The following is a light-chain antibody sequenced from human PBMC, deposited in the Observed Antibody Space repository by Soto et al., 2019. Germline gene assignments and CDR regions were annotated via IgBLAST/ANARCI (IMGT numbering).Light chain of an antibody. CDR3: NSYTIAGTYV. V-gene: IGLV2-18*02. CDR2: EGS. CDR1: SSDVGSYNG. Sequence: QSVLTQPPSVSGSPGQSVTISCTGTSSDVGSYNGVSWYQQPPGTAPKLIIYEGSTRPSGVPDRFSGSKSGKSASLTISGLQAEDEADYYCNSYTIAGTYVFGTGTKVTVL. J-gene: IGLJ1*01.